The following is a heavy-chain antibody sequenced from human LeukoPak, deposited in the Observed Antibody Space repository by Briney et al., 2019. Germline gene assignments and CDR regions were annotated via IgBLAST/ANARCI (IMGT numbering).Heavy chain of an antibody. Sequence: GGSLRLSCAASGFTFSSYSMNWVRQAPAKGLEWVSSISSSSSYIYYVDSVKRRYTISRDNDKNSLYLQMNSLRAEDTAVYYCARDELMTPVTTDIAWGQGTVVTVSS. CDR2: ISSSSSYI. CDR1: GFTFSSYS. CDR3: ARDELMTPVTTDIA. D-gene: IGHD4-17*01. J-gene: IGHJ4*02. V-gene: IGHV3-21*01.